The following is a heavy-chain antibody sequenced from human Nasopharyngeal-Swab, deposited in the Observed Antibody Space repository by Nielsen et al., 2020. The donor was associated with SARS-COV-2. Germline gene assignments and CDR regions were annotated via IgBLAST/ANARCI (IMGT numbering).Heavy chain of an antibody. CDR1: GFTFSSYA. J-gene: IGHJ4*02. CDR2: ISSNGGST. V-gene: IGHV3-64*01. CDR3: AKATGYSSSWELNYFDY. D-gene: IGHD6-13*01. Sequence: GESLKISCAASGFTFSSYAMHWVRQAPGKGLEYVSAISSNGGSTYYANSVKGRFTISRDNSKNTLYLQMNSLRAEDTAVYYCAKATGYSSSWELNYFDYWGQGTLVTVSS.